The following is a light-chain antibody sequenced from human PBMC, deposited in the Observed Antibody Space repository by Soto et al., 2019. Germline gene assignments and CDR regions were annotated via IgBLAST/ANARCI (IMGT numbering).Light chain of an antibody. J-gene: IGKJ1*01. CDR1: QSLLHSNGYNY. CDR2: LGS. Sequence: DIVMTQSPLSLPATPGEPASISCRSSQSLLHSNGYNYLDWYLQKPGQSPQLLIYLGSNRASGVPDRFSGSGSGTDFTLKISRVEAEDVGVYYCMQALQTWTFGQGTKV. V-gene: IGKV2-28*01. CDR3: MQALQTWT.